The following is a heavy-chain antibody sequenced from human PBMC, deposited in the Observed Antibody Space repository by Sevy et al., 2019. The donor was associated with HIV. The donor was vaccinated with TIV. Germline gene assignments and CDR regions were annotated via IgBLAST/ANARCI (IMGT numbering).Heavy chain of an antibody. CDR3: ARDLGSGWYPLDY. Sequence: GGSLRLSCAASGFTFRSYDMHGVRQAPGKGPEWVAIIYYDQSLKYYADSVKGRFTISRDNSKNTLYLQMNSLRVDDTAVYYCARDLGSGWYPLDYWGQGTLVTVSS. V-gene: IGHV3-33*01. CDR1: GFTFRSYD. J-gene: IGHJ4*02. CDR2: IYYDQSLK. D-gene: IGHD6-19*01.